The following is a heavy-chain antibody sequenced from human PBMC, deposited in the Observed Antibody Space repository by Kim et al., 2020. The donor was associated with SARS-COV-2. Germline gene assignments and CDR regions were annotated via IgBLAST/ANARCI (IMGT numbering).Heavy chain of an antibody. CDR1: GGSISSSGYY. Sequence: SETLSLTCTVSGGSISSSGYYWVWIRQPPGKGLQWVGSIYYSGTTFYNPSLKSRVTVSVDTSKNQFSLRLTSVTAADTAVYYCARQQGIASRGDIFPWGQGTLVTVSS. V-gene: IGHV4-39*01. D-gene: IGHD2-21*01. CDR2: IYYSGTT. CDR3: ARQQGIASRGDIFP. J-gene: IGHJ5*02.